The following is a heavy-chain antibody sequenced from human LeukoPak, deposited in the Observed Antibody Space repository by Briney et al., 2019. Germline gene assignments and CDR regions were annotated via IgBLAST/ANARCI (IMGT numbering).Heavy chain of an antibody. V-gene: IGHV4-59*11. Sequence: PSETLSLTCAVSGGSISSHYWCWSRQPPGEGREWSWYIYYSGSTNYNPSLKSRVTISVDTSKNQFSLKLSSVTAADTAVYYCARVLSSSSGLDYWGQGTLVTVSS. CDR3: ARVLSSSSGLDY. CDR2: IYYSGST. J-gene: IGHJ4*02. CDR1: GGSISSHY. D-gene: IGHD6-6*01.